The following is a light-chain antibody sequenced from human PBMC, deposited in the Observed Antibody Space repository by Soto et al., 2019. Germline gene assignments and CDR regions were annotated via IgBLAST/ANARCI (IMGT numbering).Light chain of an antibody. J-gene: IGLJ1*01. CDR2: EVS. CDR3: ISYGSTSTRYV. CDR1: SSDVGGYHY. Sequence: QSALTQPASVSGSPGQSITISCTGTSSDVGGYHYVSWYQQHPGKAPKLMIYEVSNRPSGVSNRFSGSKSGNTASLTISGLQAEDEADYFCISYGSTSTRYVFGTGTKVTVL. V-gene: IGLV2-14*01.